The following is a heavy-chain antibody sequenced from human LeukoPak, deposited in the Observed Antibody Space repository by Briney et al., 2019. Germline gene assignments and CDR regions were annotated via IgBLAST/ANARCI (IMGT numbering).Heavy chain of an antibody. D-gene: IGHD2-8*01. V-gene: IGHV3-30-3*01. CDR2: ISYDGSNK. CDR1: GFTFSSYA. J-gene: IGHJ6*02. Sequence: GRSLRLSCAASGFTFSSYAMHWVRQAPGKGLEWVAVISYDGSNKYYADSVKGRFTISRDNSKNTLYLQMNSLRAEDTAVYYCARSNGFGMDVWGQGTTVTVSS. CDR3: ARSNGFGMDV.